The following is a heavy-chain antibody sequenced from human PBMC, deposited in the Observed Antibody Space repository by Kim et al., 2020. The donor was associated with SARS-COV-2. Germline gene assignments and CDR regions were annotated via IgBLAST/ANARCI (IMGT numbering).Heavy chain of an antibody. Sequence: GGSLRLSCAASGFTFSSYGMHWVRQAPGKGLEWVAVIWYDGSTKYYADSVKGRFTISRDNSKNTLYLQMNSLRAEDTAVYYCAKVGSPYYYDSGEYYFDYWGPGTLVTVSS. D-gene: IGHD3-22*01. J-gene: IGHJ4*02. CDR2: IWYDGSTK. CDR3: AKVGSPYYYDSGEYYFDY. V-gene: IGHV3-33*06. CDR1: GFTFSSYG.